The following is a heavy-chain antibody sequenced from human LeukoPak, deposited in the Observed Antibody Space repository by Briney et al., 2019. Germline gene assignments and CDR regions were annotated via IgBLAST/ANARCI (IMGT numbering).Heavy chain of an antibody. D-gene: IGHD2-15*01. V-gene: IGHV1-18*04. CDR1: GYMFNAYG. CDR3: AREVILNAAYCSDCNSGQFFDH. CDR2: ISSYNGNT. J-gene: IGHJ4*02. Sequence: ASVKVSCKASGYMFNAYGISWVRQAPGQGLEGMGWISSYNGNTNYPQKFQGRVTVTTDTSTTTAYMELTSLTSDDTAMYYCAREVILNAAYCSDCNSGQFFDHWGQGTLVTVSS.